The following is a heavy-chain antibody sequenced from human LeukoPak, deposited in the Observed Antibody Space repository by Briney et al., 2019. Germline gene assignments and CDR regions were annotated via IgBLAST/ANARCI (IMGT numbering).Heavy chain of an antibody. CDR1: GFTFSSYS. J-gene: IGHJ3*02. CDR3: ARGRSGDGAFDI. Sequence: GGSLRLSCAASGFTFSSYSMNWVRQAPGKGLEWVSSISSSSSYIYYADSVKGRFTISRDNAKNSLYLQMNSLRAEDTAVYYCARGRSGDGAFDIWGQGTVVTVSS. CDR2: ISSSSSYI. V-gene: IGHV3-21*04. D-gene: IGHD3-10*01.